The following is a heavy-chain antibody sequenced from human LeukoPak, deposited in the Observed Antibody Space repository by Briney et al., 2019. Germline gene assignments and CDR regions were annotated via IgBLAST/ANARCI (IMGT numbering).Heavy chain of an antibody. CDR3: AKGIGRTCSRGNVFDS. CDR1: GFTFNNHA. CDR2: VSDGGTST. D-gene: IGHD1-1*01. Sequence: PGGSLRPSCAASGFTFNNHAMGWVRQAPGKGLEWVSDVSDGGTSTCYADSVKGRFAMSRDNSKNTLYLQMNSLRAEDTAVYYCAKGIGRTCSRGNVFDSWGQGILVTVSS. J-gene: IGHJ4*02. V-gene: IGHV3-23*01.